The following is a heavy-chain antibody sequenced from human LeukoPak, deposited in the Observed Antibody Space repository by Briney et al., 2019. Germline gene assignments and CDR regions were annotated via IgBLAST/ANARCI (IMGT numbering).Heavy chain of an antibody. CDR1: GGSFSGYY. CDR3: ARSARGTYYYDSSGYYNY. CDR2: INHSGST. D-gene: IGHD3-22*01. V-gene: IGHV4-34*01. J-gene: IGHJ4*02. Sequence: TSETLSLTCAVYGGSFSGYYWSWIRQPPGKGLEWIGEINHSGSTNYNPSLKSRVTISVDTSKNQFSLKLSSVTAADTAVYYCARSARGTYYYDSSGYYNYWGQGTLVTVSS.